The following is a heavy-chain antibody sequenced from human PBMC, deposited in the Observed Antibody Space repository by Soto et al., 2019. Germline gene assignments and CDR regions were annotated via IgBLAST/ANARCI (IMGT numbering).Heavy chain of an antibody. D-gene: IGHD4-17*01. V-gene: IGHV4-39*01. Sequence: PSETLSLTCTVSGGSISSSSYYWGWIRQPPGKGLEWIGSIYYSGSTYYNPSLKSRVTISVDTSKNQFSLKLSSVTAADTAVYYCARQVTVQFDYWGQGTLVTVSS. J-gene: IGHJ4*02. CDR2: IYYSGST. CDR3: ARQVTVQFDY. CDR1: GGSISSSSYY.